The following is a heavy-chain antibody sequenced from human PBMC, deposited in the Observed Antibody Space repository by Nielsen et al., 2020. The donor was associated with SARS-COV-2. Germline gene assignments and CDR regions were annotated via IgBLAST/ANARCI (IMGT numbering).Heavy chain of an antibody. V-gene: IGHV3-7*03. D-gene: IGHD6-13*01. CDR3: ARVEGSSWYFEY. CDR2: IKEDGSEK. CDR1: GFPFSSYE. J-gene: IGHJ4*02. Sequence: GGSLRLSCAASGFPFSSYEMNWVRQAPGKGLEWVANIKEDGSEKYYVDSVKGRFTISRDDAKNSLSLQMNSLRAEDTAVYYCARVEGSSWYFEYWGQGTLVTVSS.